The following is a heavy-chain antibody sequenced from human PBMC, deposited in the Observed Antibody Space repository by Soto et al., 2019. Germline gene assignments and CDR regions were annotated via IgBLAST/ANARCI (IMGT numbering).Heavy chain of an antibody. V-gene: IGHV3-23*01. CDR2: ISGSGGST. Sequence: PGGSLRLSCAASGFTFSSYAMSWVRQAPGKGLEWVSAISGSGGSTYYADSVKGRFTISRDNSKNTLYLQMNSLRAEDTAVYYWAKDALGIAAAGPSWFDPWGQVTLVTVS. CDR3: AKDALGIAAAGPSWFDP. CDR1: GFTFSSYA. D-gene: IGHD6-13*01. J-gene: IGHJ5*02.